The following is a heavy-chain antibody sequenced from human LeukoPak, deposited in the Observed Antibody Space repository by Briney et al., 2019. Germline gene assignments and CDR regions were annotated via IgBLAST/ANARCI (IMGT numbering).Heavy chain of an antibody. V-gene: IGHV4-59*08. J-gene: IGHJ4*02. Sequence: SETLSLTCTVSGGSISSYYWNWIRQPPGKGLEWIGYVYYDGSTTYNPSLKSRVTISLDTSKNQFFLKLSSVTAADTAVYYCARYSYGGFYFDYWGQGTLVTVSS. CDR3: ARYSYGGFYFDY. D-gene: IGHD5-18*01. CDR1: GGSISSYY. CDR2: VYYDGST.